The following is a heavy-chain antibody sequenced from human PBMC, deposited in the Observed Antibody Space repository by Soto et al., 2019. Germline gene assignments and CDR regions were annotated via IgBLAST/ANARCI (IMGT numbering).Heavy chain of an antibody. V-gene: IGHV1-24*01. CDR2: FDPEDGET. CDR1: GYTLTELS. Sequence: GASVKVSCKVSGYTLTELSMHWVRQAPGKGLEWMGGFDPEDGETTYAQKFQGRVTMTGDTSTGTAYMELSSLRSDDTAVYYCARDLAAADYWGQGTLVTVSS. CDR3: ARDLAAADY. J-gene: IGHJ4*02. D-gene: IGHD6-13*01.